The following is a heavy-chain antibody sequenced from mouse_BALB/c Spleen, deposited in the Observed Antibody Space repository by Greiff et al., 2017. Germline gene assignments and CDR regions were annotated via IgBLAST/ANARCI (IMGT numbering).Heavy chain of an antibody. Sequence: EVKLVESGGGLVQPGGSRKLSCAASGFTFSSFGMHWVRQAPEKGLEWVAYISSGSSTIYYADTVKGRFTISRDNPKNTLFLQMTSLRSEDTAMYYCARYGFAYWGQGTLVTVSA. CDR2: ISSGSSTI. V-gene: IGHV5-17*02. CDR3: ARYGFAY. D-gene: IGHD1-1*01. J-gene: IGHJ3*01. CDR1: GFTFSSFG.